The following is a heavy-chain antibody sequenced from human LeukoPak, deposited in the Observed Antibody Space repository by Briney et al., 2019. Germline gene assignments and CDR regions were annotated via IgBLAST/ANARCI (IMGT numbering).Heavy chain of an antibody. CDR1: GFTFSNYA. J-gene: IGHJ4*02. Sequence: GGSLRLSCAASGFTFSNYAMSWVRQAPGKGLEWVSGITNSGGGTFYADSVKGRFTISRDNSKNTLYLQMNNLRAEDTAIYYWAKKGAVPATGYFDYGGQGTLVPVSS. CDR2: ITNSGGGT. D-gene: IGHD6-19*01. V-gene: IGHV3-23*01. CDR3: AKKGAVPATGYFDY.